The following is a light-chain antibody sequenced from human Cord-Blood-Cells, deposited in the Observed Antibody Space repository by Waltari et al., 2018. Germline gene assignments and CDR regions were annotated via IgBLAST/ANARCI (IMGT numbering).Light chain of an antibody. V-gene: IGKV4-1*01. CDR2: WAS. CDR3: QQYYSTPYT. Sequence: DIVMTQSPDSLAVSMGERATINCKHSQSDLFSYNNKNYLAWYQHKPGQHPKLPIYWASTRESGVPDRFSGSGSETDFTLTISNLQAEDLAVYYCQQYYSTPYTFGQGTKLEIK. CDR1: QSDLFSYNNKNY. J-gene: IGKJ2*01.